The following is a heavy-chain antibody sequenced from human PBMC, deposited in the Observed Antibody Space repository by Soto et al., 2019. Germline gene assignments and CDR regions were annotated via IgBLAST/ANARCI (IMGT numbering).Heavy chain of an antibody. CDR2: IWYDGSNK. V-gene: IGHV3-33*03. D-gene: IGHD1-7*01. CDR3: AAATTWNFHFPY. CDR1: GFTISTHG. J-gene: IGHJ4*01. Sequence: QAQLVESGGGVVQPGTSPRLSCAASGFTISTHGMHWVRQAPGKGLEWLANIWYDGSNKFYAESVKGRFSISKDNSKNTLYLQMSSRRAEDTAVYYCAAATTWNFHFPYWGQGTQVTVSS.